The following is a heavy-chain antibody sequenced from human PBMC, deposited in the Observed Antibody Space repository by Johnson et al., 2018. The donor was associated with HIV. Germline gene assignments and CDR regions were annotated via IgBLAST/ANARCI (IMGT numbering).Heavy chain of an antibody. Sequence: VQLVESGGGVVQPGRSLRLSCAASGFTFDDYGMSWVRQAPGKGLEWVSGINWNGGSTGYADSVKGRFTISRDNGKKSLYLQMDSLRAEDTAVYYCTTDQQLAPTRYNDAFGIWGQGTMVTVSS. CDR3: TTDQQLAPTRYNDAFGI. CDR2: INWNGGST. CDR1: GFTFDDYG. V-gene: IGHV3-20*04. J-gene: IGHJ3*02. D-gene: IGHD6-13*01.